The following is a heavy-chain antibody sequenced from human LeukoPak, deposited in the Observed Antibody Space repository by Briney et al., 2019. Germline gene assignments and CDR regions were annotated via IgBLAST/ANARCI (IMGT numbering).Heavy chain of an antibody. CDR2: ISSSSTTI. D-gene: IGHD5-18*01. V-gene: IGHV3-48*04. CDR3: ARGAEVQLWSYYFDY. J-gene: IGHJ4*02. CDR1: GFTFSSYS. Sequence: PGGSLRLSCAASGFTFSSYSMNWVRQAPGKGLECVSYISSSSTTIYYADSVKGRFIISRDNAKNSLYLQMNSLRAEDTALYYCARGAEVQLWSYYFDYWGQGTLVTVSS.